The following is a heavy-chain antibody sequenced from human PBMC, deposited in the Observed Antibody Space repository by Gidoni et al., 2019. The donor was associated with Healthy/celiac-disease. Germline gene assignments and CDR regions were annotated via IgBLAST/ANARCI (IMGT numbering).Heavy chain of an antibody. Sequence: QVQLQESGPGLVKPSQTLSLTCTVSGGSISSGSYYWSWIRQPAGKGLEWIGRIYTSGSTNYNPSLKSRVTISVDTSKNQFSLKLSSVTAADTAVYYCARFVSGNSYGWNNWFDPWGQGTLVTVSS. J-gene: IGHJ5*02. CDR3: ARFVSGNSYGWNNWFDP. D-gene: IGHD5-18*01. V-gene: IGHV4-61*02. CDR1: GGSISSGSYY. CDR2: IYTSGST.